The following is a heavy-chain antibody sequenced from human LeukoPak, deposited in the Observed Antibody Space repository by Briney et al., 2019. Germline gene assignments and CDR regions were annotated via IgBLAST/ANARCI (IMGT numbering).Heavy chain of an antibody. V-gene: IGHV3-53*01. D-gene: IGHD3-22*01. CDR2: IYSGGNT. Sequence: QSGGSLRLSCAASGFTVGSNYMSWVRQAPGKGLEWVSVIYSGGNTYYADSVKGRFTISRDNSKNTLYLQMNSLRAEDTAVYYCARDWYYYDSSDYYPWGQGTLVTVSS. CDR3: ARDWYYYDSSDYYP. CDR1: GFTVGSNY. J-gene: IGHJ5*02.